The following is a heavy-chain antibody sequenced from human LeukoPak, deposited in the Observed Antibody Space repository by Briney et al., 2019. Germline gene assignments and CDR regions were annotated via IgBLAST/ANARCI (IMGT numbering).Heavy chain of an antibody. V-gene: IGHV3-15*01. J-gene: IGHJ5*02. Sequence: GGSLRLSCAASGFTFSDYFMAWIRQAPGKGLEWVGRIQSKTDGGTTDYAAPVKGRFTISRDDSKNTLYLQMTSLKTEDTAVYYCTANLTYSSGWYWFDPWGQGTLVTVSS. CDR1: GFTFSDYF. D-gene: IGHD6-19*01. CDR3: TANLTYSSGWYWFDP. CDR2: IQSKTDGGTT.